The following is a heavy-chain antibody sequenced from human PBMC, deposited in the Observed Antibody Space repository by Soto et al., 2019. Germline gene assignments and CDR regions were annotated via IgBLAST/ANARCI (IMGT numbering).Heavy chain of an antibody. CDR1: GFTFSDTT. V-gene: IGHV3-73*01. Sequence: GVSLRLSCATSGFTFSDTTIHWVRRASGKGLEWVGRIRSKANSYTTEYAASVKGKFTISRDDTKNTAYLQMNSLKTEDTAVYFCTSFRHAVAGTENFDYWGQGTLVTVSS. CDR2: IRSKANSYTT. CDR3: TSFRHAVAGTENFDY. D-gene: IGHD6-19*01. J-gene: IGHJ4*02.